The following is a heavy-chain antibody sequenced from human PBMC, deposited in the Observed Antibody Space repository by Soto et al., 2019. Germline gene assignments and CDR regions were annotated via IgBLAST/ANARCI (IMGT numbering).Heavy chain of an antibody. D-gene: IGHD3-10*01. J-gene: IGHJ6*02. CDR3: AREESVMGRGVGYYYGMDV. Sequence: QVQLVQSGAEVKKPGSSVRVSCKASGGSFNSFAISWVRQAPGQGLEWVGGIIPLFDARNYAQKFRGRVTITADESTRTAYMELSSLKSEDTAVYFCAREESVMGRGVGYYYGMDVWGQGTTVIVS. CDR1: GGSFNSFA. CDR2: IIPLFDAR. V-gene: IGHV1-69*01.